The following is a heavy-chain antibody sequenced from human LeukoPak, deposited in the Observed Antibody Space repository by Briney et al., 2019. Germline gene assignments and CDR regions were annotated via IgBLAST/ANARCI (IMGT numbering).Heavy chain of an antibody. V-gene: IGHV3-53*04. CDR3: ARDLGSSWYTGAFDI. CDR1: GFTVSSNY. J-gene: IGHJ3*02. CDR2: IYSGGST. D-gene: IGHD6-13*01. Sequence: PGGSLRLSCAASGFTVSSNYMSWVRQAPGKGLEWVSVIYSGGSTYYADSVKGRFTISRHNSKNTLYLQMNSLRAEDTAVYYCARDLGSSWYTGAFDIWGQGTMVTVSS.